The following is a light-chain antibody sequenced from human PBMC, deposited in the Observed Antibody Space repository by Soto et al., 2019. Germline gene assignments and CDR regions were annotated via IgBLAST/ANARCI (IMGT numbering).Light chain of an antibody. J-gene: IGKJ1*01. Sequence: DIQMTQSPSSLSASLGARVTITCRASQGISSWLAWYQQKPGKAPNLLIYAVSNLESGVPSRFSGSGSGTEFTLTISSLQPDDVATYYCQQYNTFWTFGQGTKVDIK. CDR1: QGISSW. CDR2: AVS. CDR3: QQYNTFWT. V-gene: IGKV1-5*01.